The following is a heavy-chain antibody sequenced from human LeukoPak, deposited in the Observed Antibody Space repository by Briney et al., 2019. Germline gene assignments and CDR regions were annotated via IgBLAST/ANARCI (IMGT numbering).Heavy chain of an antibody. CDR2: ISSSSGTI. CDR1: GFTFSSYD. D-gene: IGHD1-1*01. Sequence: GGSLRLSCAASGFTFSSYDMNWVRQAPGKGLEWVSFISSSSGTIYYADSVRGRFTISRDNAKNSLYLQMNSVRVEDTAVYYCARDWALDSWGQGTLVTVSS. J-gene: IGHJ4*02. V-gene: IGHV3-48*01. CDR3: ARDWALDS.